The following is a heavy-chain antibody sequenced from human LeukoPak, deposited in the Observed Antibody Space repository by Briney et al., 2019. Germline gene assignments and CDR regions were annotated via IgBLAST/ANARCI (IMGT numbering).Heavy chain of an antibody. D-gene: IGHD3-9*01. CDR2: ISSSGSTI. CDR3: ARDLGYDILTGYHIPYYFDY. CDR1: GFTFSDYY. Sequence: PGGSLRLSCAACGFTFSDYYMSWIRQAPGKGLEWVSYISSSGSTIYYADSVKGRFTISRDNAKNSLYLQMNSLRAEDTAVYYCARDLGYDILTGYHIPYYFDYWGQGTLVTVSS. J-gene: IGHJ4*02. V-gene: IGHV3-11*01.